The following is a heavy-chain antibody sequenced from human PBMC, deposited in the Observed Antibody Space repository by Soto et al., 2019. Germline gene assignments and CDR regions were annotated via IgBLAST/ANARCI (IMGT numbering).Heavy chain of an antibody. D-gene: IGHD4-4*01. CDR3: AKDLLSTVTTRGSYYYYMDV. CDR2: ISGSGGST. CDR1: GFTFSSYA. J-gene: IGHJ6*03. V-gene: IGHV3-23*01. Sequence: GGSLRLSCAASGFTFSSYAMSWVRQAPGKGLEWVSAISGSGGSTYYADSVKGRFTISRDNSKNTLYLQMNSLRAEDTAVYYCAKDLLSTVTTRGSYYYYMDVWGKGTTVTVSS.